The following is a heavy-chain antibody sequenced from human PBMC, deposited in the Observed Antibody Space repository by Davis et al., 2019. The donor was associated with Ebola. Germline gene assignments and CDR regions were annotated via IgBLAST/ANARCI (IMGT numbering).Heavy chain of an antibody. V-gene: IGHV1-8*01. CDR1: GYTFTSYD. D-gene: IGHD3-22*01. CDR2: MNPNSGNT. CDR3: ARPYLPYYDSSGYHDAFDM. Sequence: ASVKVSCKTSGYTFTSYDINWVRQATGQGLEWMGWMNPNSGNTGYAQKFQGRVTMTRNNSISTAYMELSNLKSEDTAVYYCARPYLPYYDSSGYHDAFDMWGQGTMVAVSS. J-gene: IGHJ3*02.